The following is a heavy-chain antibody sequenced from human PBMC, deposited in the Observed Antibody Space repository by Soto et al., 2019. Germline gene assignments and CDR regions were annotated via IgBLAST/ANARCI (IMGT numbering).Heavy chain of an antibody. Sequence: QLQLQESGSGLVKPSQTLSLTCAVSGGSISSGGYSWSWIRQPPGKGLEWIGYIYNSGSTYYNPSLMSQVTISADRSKNQFSLKLSSVTAAYTAVYYCAAGEIFRLVPLDYWGQGTLVTVSS. CDR1: GGSISSGGYS. D-gene: IGHD3-3*01. CDR3: AAGEIFRLVPLDY. J-gene: IGHJ4*02. V-gene: IGHV4-30-2*01. CDR2: IYNSGST.